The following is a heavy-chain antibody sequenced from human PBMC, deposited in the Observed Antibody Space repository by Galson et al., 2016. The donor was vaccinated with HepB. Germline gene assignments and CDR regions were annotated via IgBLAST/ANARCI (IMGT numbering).Heavy chain of an antibody. CDR1: GGSVSSGGYF. CDR3: ARDQHGSYLAY. J-gene: IGHJ4*02. D-gene: IGHD1-26*01. CDR2: IHDTGTT. Sequence: SETLSLTCTVSGGSVSSGGYFWTWIRQPPGKGLEWIGFIHDTGTTNYNPPLKSRVTISRDTSKNQFSLKLNSVTAADSAFYYCARDQHGSYLAYWGQGILVTVSS. V-gene: IGHV4-61*08.